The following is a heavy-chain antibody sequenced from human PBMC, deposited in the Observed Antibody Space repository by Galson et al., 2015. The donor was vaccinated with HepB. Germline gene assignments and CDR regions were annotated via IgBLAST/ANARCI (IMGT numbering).Heavy chain of an antibody. V-gene: IGHV3-30*04. J-gene: IGHJ4*02. Sequence: LILSCAASGFTFSSYAMHWVRQAPGEGLEWVAVISYDGSNKYYADSVKGRFTISRDNSKNTLYLQMNSLRAEDTAVYYCARETGMVRGEPRFDYWGQGTLVTVSS. CDR3: ARETGMVRGEPRFDY. D-gene: IGHD3-10*01. CDR1: GFTFSSYA. CDR2: ISYDGSNK.